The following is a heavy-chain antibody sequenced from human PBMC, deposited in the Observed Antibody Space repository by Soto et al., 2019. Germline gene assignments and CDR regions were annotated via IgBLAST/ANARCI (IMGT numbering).Heavy chain of an antibody. CDR3: ATQARPYDYDSSGHDAFDI. CDR1: GYTLTELS. V-gene: IGHV1-24*01. Sequence: ASVKVSCNVSGYTLTELSMHWVRQAPGKELEWMGGFDPEDGETIYAQKFQGRVTMTEDTSTDTAYMELSSLRSEDTAVYYCATQARPYDYDSSGHDAFDIWGQGTMVTVSS. J-gene: IGHJ3*02. CDR2: FDPEDGET. D-gene: IGHD3-22*01.